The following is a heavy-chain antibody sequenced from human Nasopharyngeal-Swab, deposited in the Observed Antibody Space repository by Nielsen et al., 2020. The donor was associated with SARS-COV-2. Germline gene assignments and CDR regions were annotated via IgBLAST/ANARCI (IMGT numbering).Heavy chain of an antibody. V-gene: IGHV1-46*01. Sequence: ASVKVSCKASGYTFTRYYIHWVRQAPGQGLEWMGIINPGGGSARYSQNVQGRVTMTRDTSTSTVYMELSSLRSEDTAVYYCARGGDPREVVAATDCFDPWGQGTLVTVSS. CDR2: INPGGGSA. CDR1: GYTFTRYY. D-gene: IGHD2-15*01. CDR3: ARGGDPREVVAATDCFDP. J-gene: IGHJ5*02.